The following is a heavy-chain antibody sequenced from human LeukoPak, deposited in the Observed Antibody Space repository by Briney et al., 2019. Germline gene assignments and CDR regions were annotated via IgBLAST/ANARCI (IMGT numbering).Heavy chain of an antibody. D-gene: IGHD3-10*02. CDR3: AKELDTMFFDY. J-gene: IGHJ4*02. Sequence: GGSLRLSCATSGFDFDRYTIHWVRQAPGKGLEWVSLAGWAGGTTFYSDSVRGRFTISRDSGRKSVYLQMNSLTADDTAFYFCAKELDTMFFDYWGQGALVTVSS. CDR2: AGWAGGTT. V-gene: IGHV3-43*01. CDR1: GFDFDRYT.